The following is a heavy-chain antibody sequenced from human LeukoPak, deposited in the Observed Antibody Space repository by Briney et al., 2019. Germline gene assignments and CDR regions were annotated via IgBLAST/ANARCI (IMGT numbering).Heavy chain of an antibody. CDR3: AKYFYDSSTYSFDY. D-gene: IGHD3-22*01. Sequence: GGSLRLSCAASGFTFSNYAMSWVRQAPGKGLEWVSSIDSGGTTHYADSVKGLFTISRDNSKNTLFLQMNSLRAEDTAVYYCAKYFYDSSTYSFDYWGQGTLVTVSS. J-gene: IGHJ4*02. CDR2: IDSGGTT. V-gene: IGHV3-23*01. CDR1: GFTFSNYA.